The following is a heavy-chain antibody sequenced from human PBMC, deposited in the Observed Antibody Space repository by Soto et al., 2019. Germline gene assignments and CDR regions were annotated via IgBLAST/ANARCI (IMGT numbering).Heavy chain of an antibody. V-gene: IGHV3-30*18. Sequence: GGSLRLSCAASGFTFSSYGMHWVRQAPGKGLEWVAVISYDGSNKYYADSVKGRFTISRDNSKNTLYLQMNSLRAEDTAVYYCAKLTEYGDLGNYWGQGTLVTVSS. CDR1: GFTFSSYG. D-gene: IGHD4-17*01. CDR2: ISYDGSNK. J-gene: IGHJ4*02. CDR3: AKLTEYGDLGNY.